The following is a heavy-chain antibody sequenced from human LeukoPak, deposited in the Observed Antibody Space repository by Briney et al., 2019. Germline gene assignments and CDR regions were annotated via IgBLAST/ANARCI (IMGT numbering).Heavy chain of an antibody. Sequence: NPGESLKISCKGSGYSFTSYWIGWVRQMPGKGLEWMGIIYPGDSDTRYSPSFQGQVTISADKSISTAYLQWSSLKASDTAMYYCARTGRKWELLRAPDYWGQGTLVTVSS. CDR1: GYSFTSYW. CDR2: IYPGDSDT. V-gene: IGHV5-51*01. D-gene: IGHD1-26*01. J-gene: IGHJ4*02. CDR3: ARTGRKWELLRAPDY.